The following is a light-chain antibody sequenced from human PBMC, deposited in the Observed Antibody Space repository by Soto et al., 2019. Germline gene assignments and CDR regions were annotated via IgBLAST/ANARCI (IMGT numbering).Light chain of an antibody. CDR3: QQSYTTPSST. J-gene: IGKJ1*01. CDR2: AVS. Sequence: DIQLIQSPSSLSASVGDRVTITCHTSQRVSSYLNWYQQKPGKAPKLLINAVSTLHSGVPSRFSGRGSETDFTLTISSLQPEDSGTYYCQQSYTTPSSTFGQGTKVEI. V-gene: IGKV1-39*01. CDR1: QRVSSY.